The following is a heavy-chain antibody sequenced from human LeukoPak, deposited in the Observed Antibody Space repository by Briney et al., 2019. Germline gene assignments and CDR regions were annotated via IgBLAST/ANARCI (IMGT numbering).Heavy chain of an antibody. Sequence: TGGSLRLSCAAFRFNFSNSDMHWVRQAPGKGLEWVAFIRYDGRIEYYANSVKGRFTISRGNSMNMMWLQMNSLGAEDTALYYCAKQYNSSRSIDQWGPGILVTVSS. D-gene: IGHD6-13*01. J-gene: IGHJ4*02. CDR2: IRYDGRIE. CDR1: RFNFSNSD. V-gene: IGHV3-30*02. CDR3: AKQYNSSRSIDQ.